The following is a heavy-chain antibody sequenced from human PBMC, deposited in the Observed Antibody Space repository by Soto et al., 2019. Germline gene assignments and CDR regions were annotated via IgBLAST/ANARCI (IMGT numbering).Heavy chain of an antibody. D-gene: IGHD4-17*01. J-gene: IGHJ6*02. CDR3: ARGHGVILEAYYYYGMDV. Sequence: GASVKVSREASGYTFTSYGISWVRQAPGQGLEWMGWISAYNGNTNYAQKLRGRVTMTTDTSTSTAYMELRSLRSDDTAVYYCARGHGVILEAYYYYGMDVWGQGTTVTV. CDR1: GYTFTSYG. V-gene: IGHV1-18*01. CDR2: ISAYNGNT.